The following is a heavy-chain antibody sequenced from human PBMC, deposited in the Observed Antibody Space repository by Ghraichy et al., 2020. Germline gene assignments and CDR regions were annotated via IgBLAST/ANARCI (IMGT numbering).Heavy chain of an antibody. Sequence: SETLSLTCTVSGGSISSYYWSWIRQPPGKGLEWIGYIYTSGSTNYNPSLKSRVTISVDTSKNQFSLKLSSVTAADTAVYYCARHVIYSGYETIFDYWGQGTLVTVSS. CDR2: IYTSGST. CDR3: ARHVIYSGYETIFDY. V-gene: IGHV4-4*09. J-gene: IGHJ4*02. CDR1: GGSISSYY. D-gene: IGHD5-12*01.